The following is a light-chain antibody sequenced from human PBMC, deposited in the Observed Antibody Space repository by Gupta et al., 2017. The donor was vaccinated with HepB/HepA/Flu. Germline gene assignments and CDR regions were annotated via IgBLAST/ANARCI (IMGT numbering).Light chain of an antibody. CDR3: SSYTTTTTGV. J-gene: IGLJ3*02. Sequence: QSALTQPASVSGSPGQSITIPCTGTNSDIGNYNYVSWYQQHPDKAPKVIIYAVNNRPSGVSNRFSGSKSGNTASLTISGLQAEDEAHYYCSSYTTTTTGVFGGGTKVTVL. CDR2: AVN. V-gene: IGLV2-14*03. CDR1: NSDIGNYNY.